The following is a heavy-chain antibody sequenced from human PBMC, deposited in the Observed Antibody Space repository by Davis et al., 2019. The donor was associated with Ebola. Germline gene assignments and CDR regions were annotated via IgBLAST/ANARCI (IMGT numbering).Heavy chain of an antibody. Sequence: SETLSLTCSVSGGSIRTTFYYWGWVRQPPGKGLEWIGNVFYDGHTHYNPSLVSRVTISLDTSQNHFSLNLNSVSATDTAVYYCVRHRFSTSHTYFEYWSQGTLVTVSS. CDR3: VRHRFSTSHTYFEY. V-gene: IGHV4-39*01. D-gene: IGHD2-21*01. CDR1: GGSIRTTFYY. J-gene: IGHJ4*02. CDR2: VFYDGHT.